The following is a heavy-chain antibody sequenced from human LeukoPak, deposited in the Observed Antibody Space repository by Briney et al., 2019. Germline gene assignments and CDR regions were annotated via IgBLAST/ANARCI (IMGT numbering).Heavy chain of an antibody. CDR2: ISSDGSST. J-gene: IGHJ4*02. D-gene: IGHD1-26*01. V-gene: IGHV3-74*01. CDR3: ARARGSARFDY. Sequence: GGSLRLSCAASGFTFSSYWMHWVRQAPGKGLVWVSRISSDGSSTSYADSVKGRFTISRDNAKNTPYLQMNSLRAEDTAVYYCARARGSARFDYWGQGTLVTVSS. CDR1: GFTFSSYW.